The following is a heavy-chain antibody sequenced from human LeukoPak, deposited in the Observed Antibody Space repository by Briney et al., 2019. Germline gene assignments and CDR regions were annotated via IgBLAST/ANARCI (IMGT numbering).Heavy chain of an antibody. CDR3: AREDWEGYYFDY. D-gene: IGHD1-26*01. Sequence: SETLSLTCTVSGDSIRSHYWSWIRQPPGQGLEWIGYIYYSGSTNYNPSLRSRVTISVDTSKSQFSLKLSSVTAADTAVYYCAREDWEGYYFDYWGQGSLVTVSS. CDR2: IYYSGST. J-gene: IGHJ4*02. V-gene: IGHV4-59*11. CDR1: GDSIRSHY.